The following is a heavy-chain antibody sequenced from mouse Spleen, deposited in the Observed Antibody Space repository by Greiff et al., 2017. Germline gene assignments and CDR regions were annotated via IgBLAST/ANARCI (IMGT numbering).Heavy chain of an antibody. J-gene: IGHJ4*01. CDR3: ARGDY. V-gene: IGHV1-69*02. Sequence: QVQLQQPGAELVKPGASVKLSCKASGYTFTSYWMHWVKQRPGQGLEWIGEIDPSDSYTNYNQKFKGKATLTVDKSSSTAYMQLSSLTSEDSAVYYCARGDYWGQGTSVTVSS. CDR1: GYTFTSYW. CDR2: IDPSDSYT.